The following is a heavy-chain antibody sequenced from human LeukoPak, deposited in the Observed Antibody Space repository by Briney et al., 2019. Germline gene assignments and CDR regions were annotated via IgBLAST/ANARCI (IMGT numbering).Heavy chain of an antibody. J-gene: IGHJ4*02. CDR1: GFTFSSYA. D-gene: IGHD3-10*01. CDR3: AREGPDINPQGSFDY. Sequence: QSGGSLRLSCAASGFTFSSYAMHWVRQAPGKGLEWVAVISYDGSNKYYADSVKGRFTISRDNSKNTLYLQMNSLRAEDTAVYYCAREGPDINPQGSFDYWGQGTLVTVSS. CDR2: ISYDGSNK. V-gene: IGHV3-30*04.